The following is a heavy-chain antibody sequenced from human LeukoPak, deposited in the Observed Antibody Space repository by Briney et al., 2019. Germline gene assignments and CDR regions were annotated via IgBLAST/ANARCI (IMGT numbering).Heavy chain of an antibody. CDR1: GYTFTSYG. J-gene: IGHJ6*03. Sequence: ASVKVSCKASGYTFTSYGISWVRQAPGQGLEWMGWISAYNGNTNYAQKLQGRVTMTTDTSTSTAYMELRSLRSDDTAVYYCARAREKSSWRFGEFHYYYYMDVWGKGTTVTISS. CDR3: ARAREKSSWRFGEFHYYYYMDV. V-gene: IGHV1-18*01. CDR2: ISAYNGNT. D-gene: IGHD3-10*01.